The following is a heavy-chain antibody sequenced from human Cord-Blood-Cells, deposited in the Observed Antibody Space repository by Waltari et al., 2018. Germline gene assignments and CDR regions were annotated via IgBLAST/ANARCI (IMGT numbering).Heavy chain of an antibody. V-gene: IGHV4-34*01. D-gene: IGHD5-18*01. CDR1: GGSFSGYY. CDR3: ASQKKIKYRTYYYYGMDV. CDR2: INHSGST. J-gene: IGHJ6*02. Sequence: QVQLQQWGAGLLKPSETLSLTCAVYGGSFSGYYCSWIRQPPGKGLEWIGEINHSGSTNYNPSLKSRVTISVDTSKNQFSLKLSSVTAADTAVYYCASQKKIKYRTYYYYGMDVWGQGTTVTVSS.